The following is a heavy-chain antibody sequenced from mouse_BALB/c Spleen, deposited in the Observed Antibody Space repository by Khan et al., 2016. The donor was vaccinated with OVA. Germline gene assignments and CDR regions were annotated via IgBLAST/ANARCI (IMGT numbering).Heavy chain of an antibody. CDR1: GYTFTRYW. Sequence: QVQLQQPGAELVRPGASVKLSCKASGYTFTRYWINWVKQRPGQGLEWIGNIYPSDSYTDYDQKFKDKATLTVDKSSSTAYMQLSSPTSEDSAVYSCTRRGSSYDAMDYWGQGTSVTVSS. CDR3: TRRGSSYDAMDY. V-gene: IGHV1-69*02. D-gene: IGHD1-1*01. CDR2: IYPSDSYT. J-gene: IGHJ4*01.